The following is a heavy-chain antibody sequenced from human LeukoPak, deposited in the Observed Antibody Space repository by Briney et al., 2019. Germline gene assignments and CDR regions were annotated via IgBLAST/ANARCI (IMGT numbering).Heavy chain of an antibody. CDR3: ARVNTFWSGYYRGAGDYFDY. CDR2: IYTSGST. Sequence: SSETLSLTCTVSGGSIGSYYWSWIRQPAGKGLEWIGRIYTSGSTNYNPSLKSRVTMSVDTSKNQFSLKLSSVTAADTAVYYCARVNTFWSGYYRGAGDYFDYWGQGTLVTVSS. V-gene: IGHV4-4*07. J-gene: IGHJ4*02. CDR1: GGSIGSYY. D-gene: IGHD3-3*01.